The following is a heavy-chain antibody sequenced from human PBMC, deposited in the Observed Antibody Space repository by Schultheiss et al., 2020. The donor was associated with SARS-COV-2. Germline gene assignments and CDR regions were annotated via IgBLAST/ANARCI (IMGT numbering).Heavy chain of an antibody. CDR1: GFTVSSNY. CDR2: ISGSGGST. V-gene: IGHV3-66*01. CDR3: ARDRGGYSYAPSPKDAFDI. J-gene: IGHJ3*02. Sequence: GGSLRLSCAASGFTVSSNYMSWVRQAPGKGLEWVSAISGSGGSTYYADSVKGRFTISRDNSKNTLYLQMNSLRAEDTAVYYCARDRGGYSYAPSPKDAFDIWGQGTMVTVSS. D-gene: IGHD5-18*01.